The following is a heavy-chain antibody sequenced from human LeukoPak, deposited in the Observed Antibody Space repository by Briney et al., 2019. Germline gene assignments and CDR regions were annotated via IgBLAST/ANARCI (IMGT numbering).Heavy chain of an antibody. Sequence: ASVKVSCKASGNTFTGYYMHWVRQAPGQGLEWMGWINPNSGGTNYAQKFQGRVTMTRDTSISTAYMELSRLRSDDTAVYYCARDLQLRVPAAGFDPWGQGTLVTVSS. D-gene: IGHD2-2*01. CDR2: INPNSGGT. V-gene: IGHV1-2*02. CDR3: ARDLQLRVPAAGFDP. CDR1: GNTFTGYY. J-gene: IGHJ5*02.